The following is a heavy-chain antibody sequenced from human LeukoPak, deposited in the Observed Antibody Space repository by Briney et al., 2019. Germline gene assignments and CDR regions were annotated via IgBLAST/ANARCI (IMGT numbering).Heavy chain of an antibody. J-gene: IGHJ4*02. D-gene: IGHD1-26*01. V-gene: IGHV1-24*01. CDR2: FDPEDGET. CDR1: GYTLTELS. Sequence: ASVKVSCTVSGYTLTELSMHWVRQAPGKGLEWMGGFDPEDGETIYAQKFQGRVTMTEDTSTDTAYMELSSLRSEDTAVYYCATGGERELLGPYYFDYWGQGTLVTVSS. CDR3: ATGGERELLGPYYFDY.